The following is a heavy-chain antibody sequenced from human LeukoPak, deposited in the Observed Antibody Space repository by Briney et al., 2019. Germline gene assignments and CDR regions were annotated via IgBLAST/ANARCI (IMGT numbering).Heavy chain of an antibody. J-gene: IGHJ4*02. V-gene: IGHV3-23*01. CDR3: AKAWAYGGNSGGDY. CDR1: GFTFSSYA. Sequence: GGSLRLSCAASGFTFSSYAMSWVRQAPGKGLEWVSGISGSGGSTYYADSVKGRFTIYRDNSKNTLYLQMNSLRAEDTAVCYCAKAWAYGGNSGGDYWGQGTLVTVSS. CDR2: ISGSGGST. D-gene: IGHD4-23*01.